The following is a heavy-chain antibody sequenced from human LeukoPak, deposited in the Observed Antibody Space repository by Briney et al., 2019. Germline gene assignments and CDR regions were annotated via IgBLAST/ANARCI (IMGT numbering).Heavy chain of an antibody. D-gene: IGHD6-13*01. CDR2: ISSSGNTK. Sequence: GGSLRLSCTASGFTFSSHEMNWVRQAPGKGLEGVSYISSSGNTKYYADSVRGRFTISRDNAKNSLYLQMNSLRAGDTAVYYCARDQGTAADLFDYWGQGTLVTVSS. V-gene: IGHV3-48*03. J-gene: IGHJ4*02. CDR3: ARDQGTAADLFDY. CDR1: GFTFSSHE.